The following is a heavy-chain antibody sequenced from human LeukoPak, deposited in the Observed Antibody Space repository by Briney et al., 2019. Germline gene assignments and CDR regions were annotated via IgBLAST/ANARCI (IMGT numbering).Heavy chain of an antibody. D-gene: IGHD2-15*01. V-gene: IGHV1-46*01. Sequence: ASVKVSCKASGYTFTSYYMYWVRQAPGQGLEWMGIINPSAGSTSYAQKFQGRVTMTRDTSTSTAYMELSSLRSEDTAVYYCARDLGYCSGGSCYGDYWGQGTLVTVSS. CDR3: ARDLGYCSGGSCYGDY. J-gene: IGHJ4*02. CDR2: INPSAGST. CDR1: GYTFTSYY.